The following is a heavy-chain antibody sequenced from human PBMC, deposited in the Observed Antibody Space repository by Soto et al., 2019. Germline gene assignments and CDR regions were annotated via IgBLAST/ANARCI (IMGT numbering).Heavy chain of an antibody. Sequence: GGSLRLSCAASGFTFSSYAMSWVRQAPGKGLEWVSAISGSGGSTYYADSVKGRFTISRDNSKNTLYLQMNSLRAEDTAVHYCSKGLGPWGYFDYWGQGSLVTVSS. CDR3: SKGLGPWGYFDY. J-gene: IGHJ4*02. CDR1: GFTFSSYA. CDR2: ISGSGGST. D-gene: IGHD3-16*01. V-gene: IGHV3-23*01.